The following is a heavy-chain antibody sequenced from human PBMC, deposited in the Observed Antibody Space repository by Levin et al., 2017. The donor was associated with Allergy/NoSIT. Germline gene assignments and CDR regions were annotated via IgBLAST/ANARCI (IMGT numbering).Heavy chain of an antibody. V-gene: IGHV3-66*01. J-gene: IGHJ4*02. CDR1: GITVSDSY. Sequence: AGSLKISCAASGITVSDSYMSWVRQAPGKGLEWVSIIDSGASTYYADSVKGRFTISRDNSKSTPYLQMTSLRGEDTAVYYCGVGPFDFWGQGTLVTVSS. CDR3: GVGPFDF. CDR2: IDSGAST.